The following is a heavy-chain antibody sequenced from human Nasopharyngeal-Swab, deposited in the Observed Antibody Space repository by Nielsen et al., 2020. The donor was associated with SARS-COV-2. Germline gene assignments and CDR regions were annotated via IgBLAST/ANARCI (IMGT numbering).Heavy chain of an antibody. J-gene: IGHJ3*02. Sequence: GGSLRFSCAASGFTFSSYWMHWVRQAPGKGLVWVSRINSDGSSTRDADSVKGRFTISRDNAKNTLYLQMNSLRAEDTAVYYCARPGSSGSYDAFDIWGQGTMGTVAS. CDR1: GFTFSSYW. D-gene: IGHD6-19*01. CDR3: ARPGSSGSYDAFDI. CDR2: INSDGSST. V-gene: IGHV3-74*01.